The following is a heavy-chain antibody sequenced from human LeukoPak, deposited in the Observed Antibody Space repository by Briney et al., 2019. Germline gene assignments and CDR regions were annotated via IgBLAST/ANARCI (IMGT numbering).Heavy chain of an antibody. V-gene: IGHV3-13*01. CDR1: GFTFSSYG. CDR2: IGTAGDT. Sequence: GGSLRLSCAASGFTFSSYGMHWVRQATGKGLEWVSAIGTAGDTYYPGSVKGRFTISRENAKNSLYLQMNSLRAGDTAVYYCVRGLWFGELGDYWGQGTLVTVSS. J-gene: IGHJ4*02. D-gene: IGHD3-10*01. CDR3: VRGLWFGELGDY.